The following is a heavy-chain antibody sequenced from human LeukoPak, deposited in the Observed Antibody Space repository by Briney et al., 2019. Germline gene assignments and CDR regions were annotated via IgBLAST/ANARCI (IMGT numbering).Heavy chain of an antibody. CDR3: ARGGYYDSSGWDFDY. CDR2: IYSGGST. CDR1: GFTVSSNY. V-gene: IGHV3-66*01. D-gene: IGHD3-22*01. Sequence: GRSLRLSCAATGFTVSSNYMTRVPQAPGQGRKSFSVIYSGGSTYYADSVKGRFTISRDNAKNSLYLQMISLRAEDTAVYYCARGGYYDSSGWDFDYWGQGTLVTVSS. J-gene: IGHJ4*02.